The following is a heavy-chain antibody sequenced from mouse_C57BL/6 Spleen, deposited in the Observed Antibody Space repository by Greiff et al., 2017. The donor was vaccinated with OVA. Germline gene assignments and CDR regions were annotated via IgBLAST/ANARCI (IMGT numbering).Heavy chain of an antibody. CDR3: ARERATGKGTKYFDV. CDR2: IHPNSGST. J-gene: IGHJ1*03. CDR1: GYTFTSYW. Sequence: QVQLQQSGAELVKPGASVKLSCKASGYTFTSYWMHWVKQRPGQGLEWIGMIHPNSGSTNYNEKFKSKATLTVDKSSSTAYMQLSSLTSEDSAVYYCARERATGKGTKYFDVWGTGTTVTVSS. V-gene: IGHV1-64*01. D-gene: IGHD3-1*01.